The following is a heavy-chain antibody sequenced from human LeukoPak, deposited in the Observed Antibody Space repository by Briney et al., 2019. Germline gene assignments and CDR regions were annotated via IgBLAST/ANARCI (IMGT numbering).Heavy chain of an antibody. Sequence: GGSLRLSCAASGFTFSDYNMRWIRQAPGKGLEWVSSISRSGSTKYYADSVKGRFTISRDNAKNSLFLQMNSLKAEDTAVYYCARVLRYCSGGNCYSGGLGYMDVWGKGTTVTISS. V-gene: IGHV3-11*01. J-gene: IGHJ6*03. CDR3: ARVLRYCSGGNCYSGGLGYMDV. CDR1: GFTFSDYN. D-gene: IGHD2-15*01. CDR2: ISRSGSTK.